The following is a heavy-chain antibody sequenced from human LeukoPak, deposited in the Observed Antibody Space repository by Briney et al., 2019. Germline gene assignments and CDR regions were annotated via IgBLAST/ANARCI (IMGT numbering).Heavy chain of an antibody. CDR2: VYYTGSA. D-gene: IGHD3-10*01. CDR1: GGSISSNSYH. CDR3: ARYASGSYYWFDP. J-gene: IGHJ5*02. Sequence: SETLSLTCTVSGGSISSNSYHWARIRQPPGKGLEWIATVYYTGSAYYNPSLKSRVTIFVDTSKSQFSLKLSSVTTADTALYYCARYASGSYYWFDPWGQGTLVTVSS. V-gene: IGHV4-39*01.